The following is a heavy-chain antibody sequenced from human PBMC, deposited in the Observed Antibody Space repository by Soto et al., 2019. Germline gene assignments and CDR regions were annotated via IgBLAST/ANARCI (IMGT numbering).Heavy chain of an antibody. J-gene: IGHJ5*02. CDR2: IYYIGST. CDR1: GGSISSGGYY. CDR3: ARSVFP. V-gene: IGHV4-31*03. Sequence: QVQLQESGPGLVKPSQTLSLTCTVSGGSISSGGYYWNWIRQHPGKGLEWIGYIYYIGSTYYNPSLKSRATISLYTSKNQFALKLSSMTTADTAVYYCARSVFPCGQGTLVTVSS.